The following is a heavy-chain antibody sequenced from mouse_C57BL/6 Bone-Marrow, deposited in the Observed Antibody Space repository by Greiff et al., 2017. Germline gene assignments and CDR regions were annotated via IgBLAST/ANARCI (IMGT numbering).Heavy chain of an antibody. V-gene: IGHV5-17*01. D-gene: IGHD1-1*01. Sequence: EVMLVESGGGLVKPGGSLKLSCAASGFTFSDYGMHWVRQAPEKGLEWVAYISSGSSTIYYADTVKGRFTISRDNAKNTLFLQMASLRSEDTAMYDCARDYGSSYNYAMDDWGEGASVAVAS. CDR2: ISSGSSTI. J-gene: IGHJ4*01. CDR1: GFTFSDYG. CDR3: ARDYGSSYNYAMDD.